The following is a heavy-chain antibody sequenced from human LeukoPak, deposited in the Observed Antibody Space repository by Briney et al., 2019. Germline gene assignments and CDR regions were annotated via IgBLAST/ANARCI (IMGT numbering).Heavy chain of an antibody. Sequence: PGGSLRLSCAASGFTFSSYAMSWVRQAPGKGLEWASAISGSGGSTYYADSVKGRFTISRDNSKNTLYLQMNSLRAEDTAVYYCAKKYDSSGYYHFDYWGQGTLVTVSS. V-gene: IGHV3-23*01. J-gene: IGHJ4*02. CDR1: GFTFSSYA. CDR2: ISGSGGST. CDR3: AKKYDSSGYYHFDY. D-gene: IGHD3-22*01.